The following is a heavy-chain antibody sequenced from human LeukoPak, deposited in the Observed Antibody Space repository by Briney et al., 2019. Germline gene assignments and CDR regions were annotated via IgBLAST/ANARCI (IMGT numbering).Heavy chain of an antibody. CDR3: ARGIMITFGGVIVPGHFDY. D-gene: IGHD3-16*02. V-gene: IGHV3-30*02. J-gene: IGHJ4*02. CDR2: IRYDGSNK. CDR1: GFTFSSYG. Sequence: GGSLRLSCAASGFTFSSYGMHWVRQAPGKGLERVAFIRYDGSNKYYADSVKGRFTISRDNSKNTLYLQMNSLRAEDTAVYYCARGIMITFGGVIVPGHFDYWGQGTLVTVSS.